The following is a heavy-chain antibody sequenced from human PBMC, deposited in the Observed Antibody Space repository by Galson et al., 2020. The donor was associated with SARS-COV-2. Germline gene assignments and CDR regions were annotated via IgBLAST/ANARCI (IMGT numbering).Heavy chain of an antibody. J-gene: IGHJ4*02. D-gene: IGHD4-17*01. CDR1: GFTFSSYG. V-gene: IGHV3-33*06. CDR3: AKDTLADDYGDLGIFDY. Sequence: GESLKISCAASGFTFSSYGMHWVRQAPGKGLEWVAVIWYDGSNKYYADSVKGRFTISRDNSKNTLYLQMNSLRAEDTAVYYCAKDTLADDYGDLGIFDYWGQGTLVTVSS. CDR2: IWYDGSNK.